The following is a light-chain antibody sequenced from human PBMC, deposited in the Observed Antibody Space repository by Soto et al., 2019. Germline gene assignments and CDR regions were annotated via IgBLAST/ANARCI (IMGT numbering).Light chain of an antibody. CDR3: QNYGSSPWT. V-gene: IGKV3D-20*01. CDR1: QTVGSTY. CDR2: DTS. J-gene: IGKJ1*01. Sequence: EIVLTQSPATLSLSPGERATLSCGASQTVGSTYLAWYHQKPGLAPRLLIYDTSSRATGIPDRFSGSGSGTESTLSISTLEPEDFAVYSCQNYGSSPWTFGQGAKVEIK.